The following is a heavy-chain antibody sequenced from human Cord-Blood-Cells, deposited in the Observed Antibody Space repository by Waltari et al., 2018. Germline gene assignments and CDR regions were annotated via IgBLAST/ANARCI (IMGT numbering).Heavy chain of an antibody. CDR2: IYYSGRT. J-gene: IGHJ2*01. CDR3: ARLDWGWYFDL. CDR1: GGSISSSSYY. D-gene: IGHD7-27*01. Sequence: QLQLQESGPGLVKPSETLSVTCTVSGGSISSSSYYWGWIRQPPGKGLEWIGSIYYSGRTYYNPSLKSRVTISVDTSKNQFSLKLSSVTAADTAVYYCARLDWGWYFDLWGRGTLVTVSS. V-gene: IGHV4-39*01.